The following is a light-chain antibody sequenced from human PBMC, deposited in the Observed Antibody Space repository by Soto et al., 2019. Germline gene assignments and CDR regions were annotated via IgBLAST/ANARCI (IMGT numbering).Light chain of an antibody. CDR2: LEGSGSY. CDR1: SGHSSYI. Sequence: QSVLTQSSSASASLGSSVKLTYTLSSGHSSYIIAWHQQQPGKAPRYLMKLEGSGSYNKGSGVPDRFSGSSSGADRYLTISNLQFEDEADYYCETWDSNTPWVFGGGTKVTVL. V-gene: IGLV4-60*02. J-gene: IGLJ3*02. CDR3: ETWDSNTPWV.